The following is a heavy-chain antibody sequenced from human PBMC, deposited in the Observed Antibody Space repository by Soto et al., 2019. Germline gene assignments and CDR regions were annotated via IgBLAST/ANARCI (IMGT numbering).Heavy chain of an antibody. CDR2: ISGSGGST. V-gene: IGHV3-23*01. Sequence: EVQLLDSGGGLVQPGGSLRLSCAASGFTFSNYAMNWVRQAPGKGLDWVSAISGSGGSTYYADSVKGRFTISRDNSKNTLYLQMSSLRAEDTAVYYCAKGPLWRGYDRDYWGQGTLVTVSS. CDR1: GFTFSNYA. D-gene: IGHD5-12*01. J-gene: IGHJ4*02. CDR3: AKGPLWRGYDRDY.